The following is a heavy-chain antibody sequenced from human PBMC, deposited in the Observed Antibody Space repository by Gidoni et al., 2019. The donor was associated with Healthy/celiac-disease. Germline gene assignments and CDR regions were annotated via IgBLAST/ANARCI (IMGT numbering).Heavy chain of an antibody. D-gene: IGHD1-26*01. Sequence: EVQLVESGGGLVQPGGSLRVSCGASGFTFSSYWMHWVRPAPGKGLVWVSRINSYGSSTSYADSVKGRFTISRDNAKNTLYLQMNSLRAEDTAVYYCAREMWELQGGAFDIWGQGTMVTVSS. CDR2: INSYGSST. V-gene: IGHV3-74*01. CDR3: AREMWELQGGAFDI. CDR1: GFTFSSYW. J-gene: IGHJ3*02.